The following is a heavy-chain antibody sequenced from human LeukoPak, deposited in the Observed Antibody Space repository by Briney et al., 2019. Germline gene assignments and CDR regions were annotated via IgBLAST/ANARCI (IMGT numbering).Heavy chain of an antibody. Sequence: SDTLSLTCTVSGGSISSYYWSWIRQPAGKGLEWIGRIYTSGSTNYNPSLKSRVTMSVDTSKNQFSLKLSSVTAADTAVYYCARMYYYDSSGTFDYWGQGTLVTVSS. CDR3: ARMYYYDSSGTFDY. D-gene: IGHD3-22*01. J-gene: IGHJ4*02. V-gene: IGHV4-4*07. CDR2: IYTSGST. CDR1: GGSISSYY.